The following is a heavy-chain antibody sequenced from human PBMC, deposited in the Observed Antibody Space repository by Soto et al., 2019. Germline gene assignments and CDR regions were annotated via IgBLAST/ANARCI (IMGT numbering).Heavy chain of an antibody. CDR1: GFTFSSYA. Sequence: GGSLRLSCAASGFTFSSYAMSWVRQAPGKGLEWASAISGSGDSTYYADSVKGRFTISRDNSRNTLYLQMNSLRAEDTAVYYCAKDIDFWSGYPIGSFDYWGQGTLVTVSS. J-gene: IGHJ4*02. V-gene: IGHV3-23*01. CDR3: AKDIDFWSGYPIGSFDY. CDR2: ISGSGDST. D-gene: IGHD3-3*01.